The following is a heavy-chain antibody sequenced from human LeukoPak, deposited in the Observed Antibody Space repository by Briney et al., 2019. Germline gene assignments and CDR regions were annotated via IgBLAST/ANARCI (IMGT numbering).Heavy chain of an antibody. CDR1: GFPLSRLA. V-gene: IGHV3-23*01. D-gene: IGHD2-15*01. J-gene: IGHJ2*01. CDR2: ISGSGGST. CDR3: AKCRGGGGEYWNFDL. Sequence: GGSLRLSCAASGFPLSRLAMTWVRQAPGKGLEWVSAISGSGGSTNYADSVKGRFTISRDNSNDTLYLQMNSLRADDTAVYYCAKCRGGGGEYWNFDLWGRGILVTVSS.